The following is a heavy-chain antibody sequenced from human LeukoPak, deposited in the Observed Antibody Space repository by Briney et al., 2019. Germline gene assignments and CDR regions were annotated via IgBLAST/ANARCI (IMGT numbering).Heavy chain of an antibody. Sequence: ASVKVSCKASGFAFTAYGITWVRQAPGQGLEWMGWISAYNGNTNYAQKLQGRVTMTTDSSTSTAYMELRSLRSDDTAVYYCARRYSSGYYQSPYYFDYWGQGTLVTVSS. V-gene: IGHV1-18*01. J-gene: IGHJ4*02. D-gene: IGHD3-22*01. CDR2: ISAYNGNT. CDR3: ARRYSSGYYQSPYYFDY. CDR1: GFAFTAYG.